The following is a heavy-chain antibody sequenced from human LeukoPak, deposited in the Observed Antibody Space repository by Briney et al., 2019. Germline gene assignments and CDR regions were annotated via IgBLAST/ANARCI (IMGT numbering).Heavy chain of an antibody. CDR1: GFTLSSYA. D-gene: IGHD5-18*01. J-gene: IGHJ4*02. V-gene: IGHV3-30-3*01. Sequence: GGSLRLSCAASGFTLSSYAMHWVRQAPGKGLEWVAVISYDGSNKYCADSVKGRFTISRDNSKNALYLQMNSLRAEDTAVYYCARDRYRTAMVDIDYWGQGTLVTVSS. CDR3: ARDRYRTAMVDIDY. CDR2: ISYDGSNK.